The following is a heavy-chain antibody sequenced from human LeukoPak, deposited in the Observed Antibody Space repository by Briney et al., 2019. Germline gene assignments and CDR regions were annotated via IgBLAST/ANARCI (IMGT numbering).Heavy chain of an antibody. Sequence: SQTLSLTCTVSGGFISSGGYYWSWIRQHPGKGLEWIGYIYYSGSTCYNPSLKSRVTISVDTSKNQFSLKLSSVTAADTAVYYCARVYDFWSGYYSFDYWGQGTLVTVSS. D-gene: IGHD3-3*01. J-gene: IGHJ4*02. CDR1: GGFISSGGYY. V-gene: IGHV4-31*03. CDR3: ARVYDFWSGYYSFDY. CDR2: IYYSGST.